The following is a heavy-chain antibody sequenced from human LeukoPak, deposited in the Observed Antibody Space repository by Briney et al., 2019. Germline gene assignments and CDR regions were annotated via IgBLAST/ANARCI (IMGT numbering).Heavy chain of an antibody. CDR1: GGTFSSYA. J-gene: IGHJ4*02. V-gene: IGHV1-69*05. Sequence: SVKVSCKASGGTFSSYAISWVRQAPGQGLEWMGGIIPIFGTANYAQKFQGRVTITTDVSTSTAYMELSSLRSEDTAVYYCARGYYGSGSYYNGRSYYFDYWGQGTLVTVSS. CDR3: ARGYYGSGSYYNGRSYYFDY. CDR2: IIPIFGTA. D-gene: IGHD3-10*01.